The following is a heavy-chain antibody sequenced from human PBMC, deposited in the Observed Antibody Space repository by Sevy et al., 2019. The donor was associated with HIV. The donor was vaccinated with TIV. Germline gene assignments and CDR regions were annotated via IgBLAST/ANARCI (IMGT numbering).Heavy chain of an antibody. Sequence: GGSLRLSCAASGFTFSKYSMSWVRQAPGKGLERVSTLSFGCGQINYADSVKGRFTISRDDSKNTLYLQMNSLRAEDTAVYYCAREGCTRPHDFWGQGTLVTVSS. D-gene: IGHD2-8*01. CDR1: GFTFSKYS. CDR3: AREGCTRPHDF. V-gene: IGHV3-23*01. J-gene: IGHJ4*02. CDR2: LSFGCGQI.